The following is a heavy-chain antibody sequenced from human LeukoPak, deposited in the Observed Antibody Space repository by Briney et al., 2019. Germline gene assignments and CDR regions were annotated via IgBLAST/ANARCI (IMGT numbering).Heavy chain of an antibody. CDR3: ARSSLATFDS. CDR2: ISGSGGST. J-gene: IGHJ4*02. CDR1: GFTFSSYA. V-gene: IGHV3-23*01. Sequence: GGSLRLSCAASGFTFSSYAMSWVRQAPGKGLEWVSAISGSGGSTYYADSVKGRFTISRDNAEKSLYLQMNSLRDDDTAVYFCARSSLATFDSWGQGTLVTVSS.